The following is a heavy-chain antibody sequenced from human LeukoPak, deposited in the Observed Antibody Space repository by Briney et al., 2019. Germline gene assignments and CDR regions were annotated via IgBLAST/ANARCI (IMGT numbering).Heavy chain of an antibody. CDR1: GYTFTSYD. Sequence: ASVKVSCKASGYTFTSYDINWVRQATGQGLEWMGWTNPNSGNTGYAQKFQGRVTITRNTSISTAYMELSSLRSEDTAVYYCARGGDSSGWYPYYYYYYMDVWGKGTTVTVSS. D-gene: IGHD6-19*01. J-gene: IGHJ6*03. V-gene: IGHV1-8*03. CDR3: ARGGDSSGWYPYYYYYYMDV. CDR2: TNPNSGNT.